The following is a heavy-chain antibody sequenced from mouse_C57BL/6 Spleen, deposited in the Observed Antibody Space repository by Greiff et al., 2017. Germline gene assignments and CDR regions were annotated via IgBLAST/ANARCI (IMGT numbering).Heavy chain of an antibody. CDR2: IYPSDSET. J-gene: IGHJ2*01. Sequence: QVQLQQPGAELVRPGSSVKLSCKASGYTFTSYWMDWVKQRPGQGLEWIGNIYPSDSETHYNQKFKDKATLTVDKSSSTAYMQLSSLTSEDSAVYYCARSGYYYGSSFDYWGQGTTLTVSS. CDR1: GYTFTSYW. D-gene: IGHD1-1*01. CDR3: ARSGYYYGSSFDY. V-gene: IGHV1-61*01.